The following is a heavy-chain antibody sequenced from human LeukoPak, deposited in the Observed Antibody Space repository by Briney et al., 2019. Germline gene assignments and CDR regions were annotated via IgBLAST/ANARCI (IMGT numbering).Heavy chain of an antibody. D-gene: IGHD6-19*01. Sequence: GGSLRLSCAASGFAFSSYAMSWVRQAPGKGLEWVSTISGSGGSTYYADSVKGRFTISRDNSKNTLYLQMNSLRAEDTAVYYCAKDRYTSGWYLDYWGQGTLVTVSS. CDR1: GFAFSSYA. V-gene: IGHV3-23*01. CDR2: ISGSGGST. CDR3: AKDRYTSGWYLDY. J-gene: IGHJ4*02.